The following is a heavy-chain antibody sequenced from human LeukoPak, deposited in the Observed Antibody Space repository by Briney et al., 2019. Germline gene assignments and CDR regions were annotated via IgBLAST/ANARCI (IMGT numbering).Heavy chain of an antibody. CDR3: ASHYGSGSFYSPFDY. CDR2: IYYSGST. D-gene: IGHD3-10*01. CDR1: GGSIGSYY. Sequence: SETLSLTCTVSGGSIGSYYWSWIRQPPGKGLEWIGYIYYSGSTNYNPSLKSRVAISLDTSKNQFSLKLSSVTAADTAVYYCASHYGSGSFYSPFDYWGQGTLVTVSS. J-gene: IGHJ4*02. V-gene: IGHV4-59*01.